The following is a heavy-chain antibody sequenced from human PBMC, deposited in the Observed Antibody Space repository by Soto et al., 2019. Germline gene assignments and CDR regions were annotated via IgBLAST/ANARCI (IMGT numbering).Heavy chain of an antibody. CDR2: FCGCCGIT. Sequence: GGSLRLSCAASGFTFSSYAMSWVRQAPGKGLEWVSAFCGCCGITYYVDFVNGRFIIYRDNSNNTLYLQINSLRAEDTAVYYCAKDSSTQTYYYDSSGYYPDAFDIWGQGTMVTVSS. V-gene: IGHV3-23*01. J-gene: IGHJ3*02. CDR3: AKDSSTQTYYYDSSGYYPDAFDI. CDR1: GFTFSSYA. D-gene: IGHD3-22*01.